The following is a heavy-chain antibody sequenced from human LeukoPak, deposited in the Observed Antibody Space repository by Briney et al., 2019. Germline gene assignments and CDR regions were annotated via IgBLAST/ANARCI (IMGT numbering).Heavy chain of an antibody. J-gene: IGHJ3*02. CDR2: ARSKAHGYTT. Sequence: PGGSLRLSCAASGFSFSDDHMDWVRQAPGKGLEWVGRARSKAHGYTTRYAVSVEGRFTISRDDSKNSVYLQMDRLKTEDTDLYHCVRAPYFDAVGTSFDAFDNWGEGAMVTVSS. D-gene: IGHD2/OR15-2a*01. V-gene: IGHV3-72*01. CDR3: VRAPYFDAVGTSFDAFDN. CDR1: GFSFSDDH.